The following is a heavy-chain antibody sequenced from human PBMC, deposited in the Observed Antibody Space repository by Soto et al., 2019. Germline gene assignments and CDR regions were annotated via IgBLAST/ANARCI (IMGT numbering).Heavy chain of an antibody. CDR3: ARDLKYYYGMDV. CDR1: GGSISSYY. V-gene: IGHV4-59*01. CDR2: IYYSGST. Sequence: SETLSLTCTVSGGSISSYYWSWIRQPPGKGLEWIGYIYYSGSTNYNPSLKSRVTISVDTSKNQLSLKLSSVTAADTAVYYCARDLKYYYGMDVWGQGTTVTVSS. J-gene: IGHJ6*02.